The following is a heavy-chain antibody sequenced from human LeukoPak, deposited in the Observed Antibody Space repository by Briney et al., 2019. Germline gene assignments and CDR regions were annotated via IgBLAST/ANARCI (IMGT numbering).Heavy chain of an antibody. D-gene: IGHD2-2*01. J-gene: IGHJ4*02. CDR2: IYSTGST. V-gene: IGHV4-4*09. CDR3: ARYYCGGTNCPGVDY. Sequence: SSETLPLTCTVSGGSISSYYWRWIRQPPGKGLEWIGYIYSTGSTYYNPSLKSRLTISVDTSKNQFSLRLSSVTAADTAVYYCARYYCGGTNCPGVDYWGQGTLVTVSS. CDR1: GGSISSYY.